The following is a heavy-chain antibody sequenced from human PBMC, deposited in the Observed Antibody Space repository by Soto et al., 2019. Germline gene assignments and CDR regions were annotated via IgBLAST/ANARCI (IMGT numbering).Heavy chain of an antibody. Sequence: EVQLVESGGGLVQPGGSLRLSCVASGFTLSNFHMTWVRQAPGKGLEWVANINYDGSDMYYVDSVKGRFAISRDNSKNSLYRQMNSLTVEDTTVYYCATNPRELDYWGQGTLATVSS. V-gene: IGHV3-7*03. CDR3: ATNPRELDY. CDR2: INYDGSDM. J-gene: IGHJ4*02. CDR1: GFTLSNFH.